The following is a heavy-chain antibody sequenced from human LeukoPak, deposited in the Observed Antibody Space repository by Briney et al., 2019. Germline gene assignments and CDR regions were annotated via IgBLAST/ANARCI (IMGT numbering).Heavy chain of an antibody. J-gene: IGHJ4*02. CDR3: AKDRAVRGVIIPNQIDY. V-gene: IGHV3-23*01. Sequence: QSGGSLRLSCAASGFTFSSYAMSWVRQAPGKGLEWVSAISGSGGSTYYADSVKGRFTISRDNSKNTLYLQMNSLRVEDTAVYYCAKDRAVRGVIIPNQIDYWGQGTLVTVSS. D-gene: IGHD3-10*01. CDR2: ISGSGGST. CDR1: GFTFSSYA.